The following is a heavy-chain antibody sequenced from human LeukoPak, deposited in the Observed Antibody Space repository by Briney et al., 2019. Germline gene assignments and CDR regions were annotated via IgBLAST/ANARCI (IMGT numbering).Heavy chain of an antibody. CDR2: ISGSGGST. CDR1: GFTFSSYA. Sequence: GGSLRLSCAASGFTFSSYAMSWVRQAPAKGLEWVSAISGSGGSTYYADSVKGRFTISRDNSKNTLYLQMNSLRTEDTAVYYCAKDRVSVEYYDSSGYYYFDYWGQGTLVTVSS. J-gene: IGHJ4*02. D-gene: IGHD3-22*01. V-gene: IGHV3-23*01. CDR3: AKDRVSVEYYDSSGYYYFDY.